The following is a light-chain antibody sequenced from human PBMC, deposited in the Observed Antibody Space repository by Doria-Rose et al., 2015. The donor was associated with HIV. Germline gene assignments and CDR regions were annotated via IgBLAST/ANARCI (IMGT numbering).Light chain of an antibody. CDR3: QQYGTSRGT. V-gene: IGKV3-20*01. CDR1: QRVKSSY. J-gene: IGKJ5*01. CDR2: DAS. Sequence: TQSPGTLSLSPGERATLSCRASQRVKSSYLAWYQRKPGQAPRLLIYDASTRATGIPDRFSGSGSGTDFTLTISRPEPEDVAVYYCQQYGTSRGTFGQGTRLEIK.